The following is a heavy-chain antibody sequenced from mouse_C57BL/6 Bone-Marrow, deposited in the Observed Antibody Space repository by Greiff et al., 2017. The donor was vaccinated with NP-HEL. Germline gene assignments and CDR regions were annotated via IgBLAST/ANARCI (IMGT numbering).Heavy chain of an antibody. CDR2: IDPSDSYT. V-gene: IGHV1-59*01. CDR3: ARSVLITTVVALDY. J-gene: IGHJ2*01. D-gene: IGHD1-1*01. Sequence: VQLQQPGAELVRPGTSVKLSCKASGYTFTSYWMHWVKQRPGQGLEWIGVIDPSDSYTNYNQKFKGKATLTVDTSSSTAYMQLSSLTSEDSAVYYCARSVLITTVVALDYWGQGTTLTVSS. CDR1: GYTFTSYW.